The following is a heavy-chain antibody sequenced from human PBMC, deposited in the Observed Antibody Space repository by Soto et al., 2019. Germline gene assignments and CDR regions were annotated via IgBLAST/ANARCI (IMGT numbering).Heavy chain of an antibody. CDR1: GGSISSSSYY. CDR3: WRNSGYYYWPFDY. D-gene: IGHD3-22*01. J-gene: IGHJ4*02. V-gene: IGHV4-39*01. CDR2: INYSGDT. Sequence: KASETLSLTCTVSGGSISSSSYYWSWIRQPPGKVMERIRTINYSGDTYYNPSLKSRVTISVYTYKNQFSLKLSSVTATDTAVYYCWRNSGYYYWPFDYWGQGALVTDSS.